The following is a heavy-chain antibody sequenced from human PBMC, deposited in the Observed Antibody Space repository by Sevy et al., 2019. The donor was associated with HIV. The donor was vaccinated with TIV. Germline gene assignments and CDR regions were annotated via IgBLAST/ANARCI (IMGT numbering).Heavy chain of an antibody. V-gene: IGHV3-21*01. CDR3: AREGVLRFLEWLPIDGMDV. J-gene: IGHJ6*02. D-gene: IGHD3-3*01. CDR1: GFTFSSYS. CDR2: ISSSSSYI. Sequence: GGSLRLSCAASGFTFSSYSMNWVRQAPGKGLEWVSSISSSSSYIYYAASVKGRFTISRDNAKNSLYLQMNSLRAEDTAVYYCAREGVLRFLEWLPIDGMDVWGQGTTVTVSS.